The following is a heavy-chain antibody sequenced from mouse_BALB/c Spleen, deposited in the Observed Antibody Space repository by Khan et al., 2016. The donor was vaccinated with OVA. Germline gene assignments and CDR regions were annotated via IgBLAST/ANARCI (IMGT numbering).Heavy chain of an antibody. CDR3: ARDEIDY. J-gene: IGHJ2*01. CDR2: INPTSGYT. V-gene: IGHV1-7*01. Sequence: QVQLQESGAELAKPGASVKMSCKASGYTFTSYWMHWIKQRPGQGLEWIGYINPTSGYTDYNQKFKNKATLTADKSSSTAYMQLSSLTSDDSAVYKCARDEIDYWGQGTALTVSS. CDR1: GYTFTSYW.